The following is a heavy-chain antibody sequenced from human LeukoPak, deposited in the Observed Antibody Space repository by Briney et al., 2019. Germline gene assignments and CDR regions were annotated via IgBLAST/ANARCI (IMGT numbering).Heavy chain of an antibody. D-gene: IGHD3-10*01. CDR3: ARWFGAIDY. V-gene: IGHV4-34*01. J-gene: IGHJ4*02. CDR1: GGSFSGYY. CDR2: INHSGST. Sequence: SEILSLTCAVYGGSFSGYYWSWIRQPPGKGLEWIGEINHSGSTNYNPSLKSRVTISVDTSKNQFSLKLSSVTAADTAVYYCARWFGAIDYWGQGTLVTVSS.